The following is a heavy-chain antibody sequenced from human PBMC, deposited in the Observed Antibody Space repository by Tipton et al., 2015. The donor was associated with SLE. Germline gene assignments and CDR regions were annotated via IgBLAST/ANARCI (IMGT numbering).Heavy chain of an antibody. CDR2: IYHSGTA. D-gene: IGHD3-22*01. CDR1: GGSISSSRYY. V-gene: IGHV4-39*07. CDR3: AGGRYYDTVAFDY. J-gene: IGHJ4*02. Sequence: LRLSCTVSGGSISSSRYYWGWIRQPPGKGLEWIGSIYHSGTAYYNPSLKSRVTISVDRSKNQFSLKLSSVTAADTAVYYCAGGRYYDTVAFDYWGQGTLVTVSS.